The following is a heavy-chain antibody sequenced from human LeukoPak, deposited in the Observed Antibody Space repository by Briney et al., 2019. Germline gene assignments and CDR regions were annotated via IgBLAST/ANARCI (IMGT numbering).Heavy chain of an antibody. CDR3: AKDRVVAATEGFYYYYGMDV. CDR1: GFTFSSYS. J-gene: IGHJ6*02. CDR2: ISSSSSTI. D-gene: IGHD2-15*01. Sequence: GGSLRLSCAASGFTFSSYSMNWVRQAPGKGLEWVSYISSSSSTIYYADSVKGRFTISRDNAKNSLYLQMNSLRAEDTAVYYCAKDRVVAATEGFYYYYGMDVWGQGTTVTVSS. V-gene: IGHV3-48*01.